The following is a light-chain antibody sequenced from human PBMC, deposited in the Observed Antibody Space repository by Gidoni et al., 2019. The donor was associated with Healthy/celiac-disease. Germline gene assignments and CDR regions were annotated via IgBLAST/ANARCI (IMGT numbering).Light chain of an antibody. CDR1: QSVSSY. J-gene: IGKJ2*01. V-gene: IGKV3-11*01. CDR2: DAS. CDR3: QQRSNWPGYT. Sequence: DIVLTQSPATLSLSPGERATLSCRASQSVSSYLAWYQQKPGQAPRLLIYDASNRATGIPARFSCSGSGTDFTLTISSLEPEDFAVYYCQQRSNWPGYTFGQGTKLEIK.